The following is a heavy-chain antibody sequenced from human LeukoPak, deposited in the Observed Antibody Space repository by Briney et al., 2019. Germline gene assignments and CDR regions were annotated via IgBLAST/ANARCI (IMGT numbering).Heavy chain of an antibody. Sequence: QPGGSLSLSCAASGFTFSSYWMSWVRQAPGKGLEWVATIKQDGSQKEYVDSVKGRFTISRDNAKNSLYLQMNSLRAEDTAVYYCARDPTVTNFHDAFDIWGQGTMVTVSS. V-gene: IGHV3-7*05. CDR1: GFTFSSYW. J-gene: IGHJ3*02. CDR3: ARDPTVTNFHDAFDI. CDR2: IKQDGSQK. D-gene: IGHD4-17*01.